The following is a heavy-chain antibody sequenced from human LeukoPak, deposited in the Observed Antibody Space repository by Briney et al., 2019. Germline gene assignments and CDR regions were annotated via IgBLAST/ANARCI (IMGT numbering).Heavy chain of an antibody. V-gene: IGHV4-39*01. CDR1: GGSISSSSYY. CDR3: ARHPAPYYNDAFDI. J-gene: IGHJ3*02. CDR2: IYYSGST. D-gene: IGHD3-10*01. Sequence: KPSETLSLTCTVSGGSISSSSYYWGWIRQPPGKGLEWIGSIYYSGSTYYNPSLKSRVTISVDTFKNQFSLKLSSVTAADTAVYYCARHPAPYYNDAFDIWGQGTMVTVSS.